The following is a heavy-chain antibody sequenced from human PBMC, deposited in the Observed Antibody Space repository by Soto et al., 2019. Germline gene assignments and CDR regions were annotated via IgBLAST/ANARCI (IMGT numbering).Heavy chain of an antibody. V-gene: IGHV4-34*01. D-gene: IGHD3-9*01. J-gene: IGHJ4*02. CDR1: GGSFSGYY. CDR3: ARGKLRYFDWSYGGFDY. CDR2: INHSGST. Sequence: PSETLSLTCAVYGGSFSGYYWSWIRQPPGKGLEWIGEINHSGSTNYNPSLKSRVTISVDTSKNQFSLKLSSVTAADTAVYYCARGKLRYFDWSYGGFDYWGQGTLVTVS.